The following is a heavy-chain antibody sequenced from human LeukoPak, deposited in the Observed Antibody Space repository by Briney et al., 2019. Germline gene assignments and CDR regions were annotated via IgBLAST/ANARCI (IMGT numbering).Heavy chain of an antibody. Sequence: ASVKVSCKASGGTFSGCAISWVRQAPGQGLEWMGGIIPIFGTANYAQKFQGRVTITADESTSTAYMELSSLRSEDTAVYYCARGSGSIWYYYYGMDVWGKGTTVTVSS. D-gene: IGHD3-10*01. CDR2: IIPIFGTA. CDR3: ARGSGSIWYYYYGMDV. J-gene: IGHJ6*04. CDR1: GGTFSGCA. V-gene: IGHV1-69*13.